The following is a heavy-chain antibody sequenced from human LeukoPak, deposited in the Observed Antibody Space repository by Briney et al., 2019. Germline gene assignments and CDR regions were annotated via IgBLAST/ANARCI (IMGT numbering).Heavy chain of an antibody. D-gene: IGHD1-26*01. CDR1: GFTFSTYG. CDR2: ISGSGGST. Sequence: GGSLRLSCEASGFTFSTYGINWVRQAPGKGLEWVSAISGSGGSTYYADSVKGRFTISRDNSKNTLYLQMNSLRAEDTAVYYCALGATSWDYFDYWGQGTLVTVSS. V-gene: IGHV3-23*01. CDR3: ALGATSWDYFDY. J-gene: IGHJ4*02.